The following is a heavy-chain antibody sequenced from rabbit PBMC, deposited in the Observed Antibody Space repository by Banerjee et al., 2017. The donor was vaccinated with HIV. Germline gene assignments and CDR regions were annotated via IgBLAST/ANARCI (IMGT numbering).Heavy chain of an antibody. D-gene: IGHD4-2*01. J-gene: IGHJ4*01. CDR3: ARDDFAVSYIYTIYAFSL. CDR2: IYAGGSGST. V-gene: IGHV1S45*01. Sequence: QEQLEESGGDLVKPGGSLTLTCKASGFSLSNNYVMCWVRQAPGKGLEWIACIYAGGSGSTYYASWAEGRFTISKTSSTTVTLQMTSLTAADTATYFCARDDFAVSYIYTIYAFSLWGPGTLVTV. CDR1: GFSLSNNYV.